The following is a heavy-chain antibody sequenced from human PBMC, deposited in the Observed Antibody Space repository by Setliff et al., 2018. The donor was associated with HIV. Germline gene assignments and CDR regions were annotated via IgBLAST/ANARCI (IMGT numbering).Heavy chain of an antibody. CDR3: ARRRGQKATGWYYFDF. CDR2: IYHSGNT. V-gene: IGHV4-38-2*01. J-gene: IGHJ4*02. Sequence: SETLSLTCALSGYSISNGYYWGWIRQPSGKGLEWIGSIYHSGNTYYNPSLKSRVSISVDTSKRQFSLKLTSVTAGDSALYYCARRRGQKATGWYYFDFWGQGALVTVSS. CDR1: GYSISNGYY. D-gene: IGHD6-19*01.